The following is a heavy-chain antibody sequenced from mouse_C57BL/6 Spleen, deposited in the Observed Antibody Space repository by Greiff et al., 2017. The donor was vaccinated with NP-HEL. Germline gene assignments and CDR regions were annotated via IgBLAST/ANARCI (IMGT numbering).Heavy chain of an antibody. V-gene: IGHV5-9*04. CDR1: GFTFSSYT. CDR3: ARHIYYGNYDYAMDY. J-gene: IGHJ4*01. Sequence: EVQVVESGGGLVKPGGSLKLSCAASGFTFSSYTMSWVRQTPEKRLEWVATISGGGGNTYYQDSVKGRFTISRDNAKNTLYLQMSSLRSEDTAVYYCARHIYYGNYDYAMDYWGQGTSVTVSS. D-gene: IGHD2-1*01. CDR2: ISGGGGNT.